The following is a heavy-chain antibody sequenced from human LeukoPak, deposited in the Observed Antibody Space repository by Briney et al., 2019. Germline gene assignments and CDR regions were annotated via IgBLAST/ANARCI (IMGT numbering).Heavy chain of an antibody. D-gene: IGHD1-26*01. CDR1: EFSVGSNY. CDR3: AKEDIVGGSGSYLVIYYYYYMDV. Sequence: PGGSLRLSCAASEFSVGSNYMTWVRQAPGKGLEWVSLIYSGGSTYYADSVKGRFTISRDNSKNTLYLQMNSLRAEDTAVYYCAKEDIVGGSGSYLVIYYYYYMDVWGKGTTVTISS. J-gene: IGHJ6*03. V-gene: IGHV3-66*01. CDR2: IYSGGST.